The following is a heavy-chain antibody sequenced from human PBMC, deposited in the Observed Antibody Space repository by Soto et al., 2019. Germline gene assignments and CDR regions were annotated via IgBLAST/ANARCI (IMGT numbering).Heavy chain of an antibody. V-gene: IGHV3-53*01. CDR1: GFSVSSSY. CDR2: ISSGGGT. Sequence: EVQLVESGGGLIQPGGSLRLSCAASGFSVSSSYMNWVRQAPVKGLEWVSVISSGGGTYYADSVKGRFTISRDNFNNTVYLQMNSLRAEDTAVYYCAREGPGCWYVDLWGRGALVTVSS. CDR3: AREGPGCWYVDL. J-gene: IGHJ2*01.